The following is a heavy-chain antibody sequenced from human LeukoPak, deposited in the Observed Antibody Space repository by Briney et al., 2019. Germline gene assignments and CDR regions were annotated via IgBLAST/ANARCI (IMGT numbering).Heavy chain of an antibody. V-gene: IGHV3-30*02. CDR2: IRYDGSDK. Sequence: GGSLRLSCAASGFTFSSYGMHWVRQAPGPGLEWVAFIRYDGSDKFYADSVKGRFTISRDNSKNTLYLQMNSLRVEDTAVYYCRDPFDYWGQGTLVTVSS. J-gene: IGHJ4*02. CDR1: GFTFSSYG. CDR3: RDPFDY. D-gene: IGHD2/OR15-2a*01.